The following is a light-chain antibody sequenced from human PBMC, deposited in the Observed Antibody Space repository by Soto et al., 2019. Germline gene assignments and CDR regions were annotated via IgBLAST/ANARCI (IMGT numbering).Light chain of an antibody. V-gene: IGKV3-20*01. CDR3: QQYGNAPRYS. CDR2: AVS. Sequence: DIVLTQSPGTLSLSPGERATLSCRASQSVDSRYLAWYQQKPGQAPRLLIYAVSSRATGIPDRFSGSGSGTDFTRTISRLEPEDFAEYYCQQYGNAPRYSFGQGTKLEIK. CDR1: QSVDSRY. J-gene: IGKJ2*03.